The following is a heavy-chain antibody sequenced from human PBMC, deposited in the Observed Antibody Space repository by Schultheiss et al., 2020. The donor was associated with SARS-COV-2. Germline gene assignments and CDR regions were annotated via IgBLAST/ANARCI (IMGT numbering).Heavy chain of an antibody. Sequence: SETLSLTCAVYGGSFSGYYWSWIRQPPGKGLEWIGEINHSGSTNYNPSLKSRVTISVDTSKNQFSLKLSSVTAADTAVYYCASAAGYLYAFDIWGQGTMVTVSS. V-gene: IGHV4-34*01. CDR1: GGSFSGYY. D-gene: IGHD1-1*01. CDR2: INHSGST. J-gene: IGHJ3*02. CDR3: ASAAGYLYAFDI.